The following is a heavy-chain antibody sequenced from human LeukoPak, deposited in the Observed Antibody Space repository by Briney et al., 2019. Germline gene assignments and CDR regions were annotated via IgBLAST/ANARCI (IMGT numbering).Heavy chain of an antibody. Sequence: PGGSLRLSCAASGFTFSDYYMTWIRQAPGRGLEWVSYISGSSSDTNYADSVKGRFTIPRDNAKNSLYLQMNSLSADDTTLYYCAIYSFDDSNYLVDYWGQGTLVTVSS. V-gene: IGHV3-11*03. CDR1: GFTFSDYY. J-gene: IGHJ4*02. CDR2: ISGSSSDT. D-gene: IGHD3-22*01. CDR3: AIYSFDDSNYLVDY.